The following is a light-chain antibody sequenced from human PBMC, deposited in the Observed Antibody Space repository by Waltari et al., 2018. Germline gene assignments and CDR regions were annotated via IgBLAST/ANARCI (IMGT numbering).Light chain of an antibody. J-gene: IGLJ1*01. V-gene: IGLV2-23*02. CDR2: EVT. Sequence: QSGLTQPASASGSPGQSITISCTGTRRDVANYNLASWYPQHPGKAPKLLIYEVTKRASGTSDRFSASKSGNTASLTISGLQAQEDEADYYCCSYVGLGTYVFGTGTKVTV. CDR1: RRDVANYNL. CDR3: CSYVGLGTYV.